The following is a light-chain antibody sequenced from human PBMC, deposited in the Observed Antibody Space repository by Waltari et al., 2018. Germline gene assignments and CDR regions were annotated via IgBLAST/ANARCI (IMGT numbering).Light chain of an antibody. CDR3: LLYMGSGIWV. Sequence: QTVVTQEPSLSVSPGGTVTLTCALSSGSLSSTSYASWYQQSPGQTPGPCVYKAIIRSSGVPDRFSGSVLGNKAVLIITGAQAEDESTYYCLLYMGSGIWVFGGGTKLTVL. CDR1: SGSLSSTSY. CDR2: KAI. V-gene: IGLV8-61*01. J-gene: IGLJ3*02.